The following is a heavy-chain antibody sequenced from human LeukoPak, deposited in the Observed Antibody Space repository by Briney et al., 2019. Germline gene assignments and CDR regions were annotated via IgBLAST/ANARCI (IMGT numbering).Heavy chain of an antibody. D-gene: IGHD1-26*01. CDR2: IDKKDKGYATAT. CDR1: GFTFSGSA. V-gene: IGHV3-73*01. Sequence: GGSLRLSCAASGFTFSGSAIHWVRQSSGKGLEWVGQIDKKDKGYATATAYAASVKGRFTISRDVSINTAYLQMKSLKTEDTALYYCTRDSGTYNWSDPWGQGTLVTVSS. J-gene: IGHJ5*02. CDR3: TRDSGTYNWSDP.